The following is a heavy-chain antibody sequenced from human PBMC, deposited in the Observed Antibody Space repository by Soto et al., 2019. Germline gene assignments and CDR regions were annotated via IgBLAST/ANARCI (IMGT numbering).Heavy chain of an antibody. CDR1: GFTFDDYT. V-gene: IGHV3-21*01. CDR2: ISSSRYI. CDR3: ARVVEYYDFWSGYFGGMDV. Sequence: PGGSLRLSCAASGFTFDDYTMDWVRKAPGKGLEWVSSISSSRYIYYADSVKGRFTISRDNAKNSLYLQINSLRAEDTAVYYCARVVEYYDFWSGYFGGMDVWGQGTMVTVSS. D-gene: IGHD3-3*01. J-gene: IGHJ6*02.